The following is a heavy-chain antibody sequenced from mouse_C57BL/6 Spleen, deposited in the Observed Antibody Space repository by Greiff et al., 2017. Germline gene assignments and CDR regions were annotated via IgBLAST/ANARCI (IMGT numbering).Heavy chain of an antibody. Sequence: QVQLQQPGAELVRPGSSVKLSCKASGYTFPSYWMHWVRQRPIQGLEWIGNIDPSDSETHYNQKFKDKATLTVDKSSSTAYMQLSSLTSEDSAVYDCAKDGYYDRYVDVWGTGTTVTVSS. V-gene: IGHV1-52*01. CDR2: IDPSDSET. J-gene: IGHJ1*03. D-gene: IGHD2-3*01. CDR1: GYTFPSYW. CDR3: AKDGYYDRYVDV.